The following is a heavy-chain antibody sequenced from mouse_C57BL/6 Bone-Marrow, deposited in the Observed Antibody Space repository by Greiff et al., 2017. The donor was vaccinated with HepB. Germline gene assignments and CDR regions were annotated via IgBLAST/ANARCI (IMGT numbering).Heavy chain of an antibody. CDR3: ARDRTVVATRWYFDV. J-gene: IGHJ1*03. Sequence: EVKLMESGGGLVKPGGSLKLSCAASGFTFSSYAMSWVRQTPEKRLEWVATISDGGSYTYYPDNVKGRFTISRDNAKNNLYLQMSHLKSEDTAMYYCARDRTVVATRWYFDVWGTGTTVTVSS. CDR1: GFTFSSYA. D-gene: IGHD1-1*01. V-gene: IGHV5-4*01. CDR2: ISDGGSYT.